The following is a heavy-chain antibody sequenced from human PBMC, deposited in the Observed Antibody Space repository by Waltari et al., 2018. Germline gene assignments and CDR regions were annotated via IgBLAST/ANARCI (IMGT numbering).Heavy chain of an antibody. CDR1: GSSFGGFY. J-gene: IGHJ4*02. D-gene: IGHD2-2*01. V-gene: IGHV4-34*01. Sequence: QVQLQQWGAGLLKPSETLSLTCGESGSSFGGFYWSWIRQAPGKGLEWIGEITHTGDSNINPSLKSRLTSSVDTSKRQFSLELTSVTPADTAVYYCGRAPATSWFGYSVYWGQGTVVTVSS. CDR3: GRAPATSWFGYSVY. CDR2: ITHTGDS.